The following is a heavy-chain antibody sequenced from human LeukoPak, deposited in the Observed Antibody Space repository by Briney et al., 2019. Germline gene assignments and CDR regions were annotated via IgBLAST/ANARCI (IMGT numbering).Heavy chain of an antibody. Sequence: PGGSLRLSCTASGFTFSSYAMSWVRLAPGKGLEWVSAISGSGSNTYYTDSVKGRFTTSRDNSNNALYLQMNSLRAEDTAVYYCTKEASQVYGRTWGQGTLVTVSS. V-gene: IGHV3-23*01. J-gene: IGHJ4*02. CDR1: GFTFSSYA. CDR2: ISGSGSNT. CDR3: TKEASQVYGRT. D-gene: IGHD4-23*01.